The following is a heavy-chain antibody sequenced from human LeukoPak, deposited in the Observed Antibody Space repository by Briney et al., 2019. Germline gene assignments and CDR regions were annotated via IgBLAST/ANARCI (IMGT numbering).Heavy chain of an antibody. J-gene: IGHJ4*02. Sequence: PGGSLRLSCAASGFTFSSYAMSWVRQAPGKGLEWVSIIYSGDNTYYADSVKGRFTISRDNSKNTLYLQMNSLRVEDTAVYYCARDRGSGYDPGYFDYWGQGTLVTVSS. CDR1: GFTFSSYA. V-gene: IGHV3-66*01. D-gene: IGHD5-12*01. CDR2: IYSGDNT. CDR3: ARDRGSGYDPGYFDY.